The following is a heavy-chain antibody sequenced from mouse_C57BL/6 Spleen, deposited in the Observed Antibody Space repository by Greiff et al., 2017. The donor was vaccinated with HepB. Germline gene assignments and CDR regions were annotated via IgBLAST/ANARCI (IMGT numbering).Heavy chain of an antibody. D-gene: IGHD2-4*01. CDR2: IYPGDGDT. J-gene: IGHJ2*01. Sequence: QVQLQQSGPELVKPGASVKISCKASGYAFSSSWMNWVEQRPGKGLEWIGRIYPGDGDTNYNGKFKGKATLTADKSSSTAYMQLSSLTSEDSAVYFCARSDDDDDFDYWGKGTTLTVSS. V-gene: IGHV1-82*01. CDR3: ARSDDDDDFDY. CDR1: GYAFSSSW.